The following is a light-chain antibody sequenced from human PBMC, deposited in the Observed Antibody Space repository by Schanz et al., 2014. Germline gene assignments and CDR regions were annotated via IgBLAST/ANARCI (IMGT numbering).Light chain of an antibody. J-gene: IGLJ3*02. CDR1: SSDVGAYNY. Sequence: QSALTQPASVSGSPGQSITISCTGTSSDVGAYNYVSWYQQHPGKAPKLMIYGVSHRPSGVPDRFSGSKSGTSASLAISGLQSEDEADYYCAAWDNSLNGPVFGGGTKLTVL. CDR2: GVS. V-gene: IGLV2-14*03. CDR3: AAWDNSLNGPV.